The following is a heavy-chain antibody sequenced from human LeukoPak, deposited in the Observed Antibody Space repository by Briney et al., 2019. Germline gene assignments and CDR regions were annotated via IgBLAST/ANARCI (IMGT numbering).Heavy chain of an antibody. J-gene: IGHJ4*02. D-gene: IGHD3-16*01. Sequence: SVKVSCKASGGTFSSYAISWVRQAPGQGLEWMGGIILIFGTANYAQKFQGRVTITADESTSTAYMELSSLRSEDTAVYYCARKSDYVWGSLDYWGQGTLVTVSS. V-gene: IGHV1-69*13. CDR2: IILIFGTA. CDR1: GGTFSSYA. CDR3: ARKSDYVWGSLDY.